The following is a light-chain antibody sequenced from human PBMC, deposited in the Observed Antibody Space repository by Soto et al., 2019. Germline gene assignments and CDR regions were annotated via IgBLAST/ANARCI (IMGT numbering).Light chain of an antibody. Sequence: EIVMTQSPATLSVSPGEGATLSCRASQCVSSKLAWYQQKPGQAPRLLIYGASTRATGIPARFSGSGSGTEFTLIISDVQPEDFALYYCHQRQSWLRTFGQGTKVDIK. CDR2: GAS. J-gene: IGKJ1*01. V-gene: IGKV3-15*01. CDR1: QCVSSK. CDR3: HQRQSWLRT.